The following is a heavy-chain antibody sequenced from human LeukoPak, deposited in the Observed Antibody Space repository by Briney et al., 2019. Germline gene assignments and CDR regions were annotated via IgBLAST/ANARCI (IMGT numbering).Heavy chain of an antibody. CDR1: GFTFSNYA. CDR3: ARLTASDAFDI. Sequence: PGGSLRLSCAASGFTFSNYAMNWVRQAPGKGLQWVSSISGSGGSTYYADSVKGRFTISRDNSKNTLYLQMNSLRAEDTAVYYCARLTASDAFDIWGQGTMVTVSS. CDR2: ISGSGGST. V-gene: IGHV3-23*01. D-gene: IGHD5-18*01. J-gene: IGHJ3*02.